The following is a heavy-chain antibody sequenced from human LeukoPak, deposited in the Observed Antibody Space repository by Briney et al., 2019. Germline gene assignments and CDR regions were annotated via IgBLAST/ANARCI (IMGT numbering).Heavy chain of an antibody. D-gene: IGHD6-13*01. J-gene: IGHJ6*03. CDR3: ARATIAAPGPNYFYYYMNV. V-gene: IGHV4-39*07. CDR1: GGSISSSSYY. Sequence: SETLSLTCTVSGGSISSSSYYWGWIRQPPGKGLEWIGSIYYSGSTYYNPSLKSRVTISVDTSKNQFSLKLSSVTAADTAVYYCARATIAAPGPNYFYYYMNVWGKGTTVTVSS. CDR2: IYYSGST.